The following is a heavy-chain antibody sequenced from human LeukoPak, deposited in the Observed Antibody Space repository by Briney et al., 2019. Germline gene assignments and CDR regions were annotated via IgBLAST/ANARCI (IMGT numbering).Heavy chain of an antibody. V-gene: IGHV3-33*06. CDR2: IWYDGSNK. D-gene: IGHD2-21*01. CDR3: AKRGPIPEKYFDF. Sequence: GGSLRLSCAASGFTFSSYGMHWVRQAPGKGLEWVAVIWYDGSNKYYADSVKGRFTISRDNSKNTLYLQMNSLRAEDTAVYYCAKRGPIPEKYFDFWGQGTLVTVSS. CDR1: GFTFSSYG. J-gene: IGHJ4*02.